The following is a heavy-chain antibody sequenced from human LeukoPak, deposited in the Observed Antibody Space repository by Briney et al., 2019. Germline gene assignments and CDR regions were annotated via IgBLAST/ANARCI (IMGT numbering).Heavy chain of an antibody. CDR3: ARDGEMATISSMDV. J-gene: IGHJ6*03. D-gene: IGHD5-24*01. CDR1: GGSFSSYY. CDR2: IYYSGST. Sequence: PSETLSLTCTVSGGSFSSYYWSWIRQPPGKGLEWIGSIYYSGSTYYNPSLKSRVTISVDTSKNQFSLKLSSVTAADTAVYYCARDGEMATISSMDVWGKGTTVTVSS. V-gene: IGHV4-59*12.